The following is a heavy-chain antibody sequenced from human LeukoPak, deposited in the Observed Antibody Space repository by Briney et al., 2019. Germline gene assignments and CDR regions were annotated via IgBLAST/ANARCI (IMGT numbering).Heavy chain of an antibody. D-gene: IGHD3-10*01. Sequence: GASVKVSCKTSGCTFSTYAINWVRQAPGQGLEWMGIINPSGGSTSYAQKFQGRVTMTRDMSTSTVYMELSSLRSEDTAVYYCAVWKGSPLWFGESLFDYWGQGTLVTVSS. CDR1: GCTFSTYA. CDR3: AVWKGSPLWFGESLFDY. CDR2: INPSGGST. V-gene: IGHV1-46*01. J-gene: IGHJ4*02.